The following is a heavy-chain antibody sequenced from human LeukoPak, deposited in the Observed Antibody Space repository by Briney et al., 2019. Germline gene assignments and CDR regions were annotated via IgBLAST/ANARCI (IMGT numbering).Heavy chain of an antibody. CDR2: ISGSGGST. CDR3: AKTGTPWYYFDY. CDR1: GFRFSSYA. D-gene: IGHD6-13*01. Sequence: GGSLRLSCAASGFRFSSYAMSWVRQAPGKGLEWVSAISGSGGSTYYADSVKGRFTISRDNSKNTLYLQMNSLRAEDTAVYYCAKTGTPWYYFDYWGQGTLVTVSS. V-gene: IGHV3-23*01. J-gene: IGHJ4*02.